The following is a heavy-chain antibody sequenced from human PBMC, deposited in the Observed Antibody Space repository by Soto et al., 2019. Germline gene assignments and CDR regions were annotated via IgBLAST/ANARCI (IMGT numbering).Heavy chain of an antibody. CDR2: INHSGST. V-gene: IGHV4-34*01. J-gene: IGHJ3*02. CDR1: GGSLSGDY. CDR3: ARGLYDLRSGDRFDI. D-gene: IGHD3-3*01. Sequence: SETLSLTGAVYGGSLSGDYGSWIRQPPGKGLEWIGEINHSGSTNYNPSLKSRLIMSVDTSRNQLSLRLTSVTAADTAVYYCARGLYDLRSGDRFDIWGQGTVVTVSS.